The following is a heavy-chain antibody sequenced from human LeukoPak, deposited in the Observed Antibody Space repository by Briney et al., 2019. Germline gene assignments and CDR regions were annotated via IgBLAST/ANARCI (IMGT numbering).Heavy chain of an antibody. J-gene: IGHJ4*02. V-gene: IGHV3-30-3*01. CDR3: AKDMQTWPRFPDY. CDR2: ISYDGSNK. D-gene: IGHD5-12*01. Sequence: QPGGSLRLSCAASGFTFSSYAMHWVRQAPGKGLEWVAVISYDGSNKYYAASVKGRFTSSRDNPKNTLYLQMNGLRVEDTAVYYCAKDMQTWPRFPDYWGQGTLVTVSS. CDR1: GFTFSSYA.